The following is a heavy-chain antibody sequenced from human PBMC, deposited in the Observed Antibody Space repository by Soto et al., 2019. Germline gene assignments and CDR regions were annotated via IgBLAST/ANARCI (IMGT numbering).Heavy chain of an antibody. D-gene: IGHD3-22*01. V-gene: IGHV5-10-1*01. J-gene: IGHJ6*02. CDR3: ARRYYYDSSGRYYYGMDV. CDR1: GYSFTSYW. Sequence: GESLKISCKGSGYSFTSYWISWVRQMPGKGLEWMGRIDPSDSYTNYSPSFQGHVTISADKSISTAYLQWSSLKASDTAMYYCARRYYYDSSGRYYYGMDVWGQGTTVTVSS. CDR2: IDPSDSYT.